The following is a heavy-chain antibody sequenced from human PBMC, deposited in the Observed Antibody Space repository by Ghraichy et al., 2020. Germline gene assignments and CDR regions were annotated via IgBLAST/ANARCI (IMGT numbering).Heavy chain of an antibody. CDR2: IDDNGRT. Sequence: SQTLSLTCTVPGGSISGYYWSWIRQPPGKGLEWIGVIGYIDDNGRTNYNPSLKSRVTISVDTSKNQFSLKLNSVTAADTAVYYCARRGYFDLWGRGTLVTVSS. CDR1: GGSISGYY. J-gene: IGHJ2*01. CDR3: ARRGYFDL. V-gene: IGHV4-59*01.